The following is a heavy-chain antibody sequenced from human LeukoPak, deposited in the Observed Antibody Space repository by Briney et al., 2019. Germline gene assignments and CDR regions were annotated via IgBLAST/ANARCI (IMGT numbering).Heavy chain of an antibody. CDR3: ARLGYCSSTSCSDRNYYYYMDV. V-gene: IGHV4-61*02. J-gene: IGHJ6*03. CDR2: IYTSGST. CDR1: GGSISSGSYY. Sequence: NPSETLSLTCTVSGGSISSGSYYWSWIRQPAGKGLEWIGRIYTSGSTNYNPSLKSRVTISVDTSKNQFSLKLSSVTAADTAVYYCARLGYCSSTSCSDRNYYYYMDVWGKGTTVTISS. D-gene: IGHD2-2*01.